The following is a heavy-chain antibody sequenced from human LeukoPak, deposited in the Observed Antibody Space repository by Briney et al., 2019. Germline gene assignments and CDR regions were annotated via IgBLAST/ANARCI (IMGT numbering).Heavy chain of an antibody. CDR1: GFTVSSNY. Sequence: GGSLRLSCAASGFTVSSNYMSWVRQAPGKGLEWVSVIYSGGSTYYADSVKGRFTISRDNSKNTLYLQMNSLRAEDTAVYYCARDAAMTKPPYYYYYMDVWGKGTTVTVSS. CDR2: IYSGGST. D-gene: IGHD2-2*01. CDR3: ARDAAMTKPPYYYYYMDV. J-gene: IGHJ6*03. V-gene: IGHV3-53*01.